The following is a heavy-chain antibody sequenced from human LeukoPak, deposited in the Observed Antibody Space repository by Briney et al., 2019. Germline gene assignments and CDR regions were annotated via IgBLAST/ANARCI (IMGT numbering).Heavy chain of an antibody. CDR3: TRLGGTVVSPVVSDI. V-gene: IGHV3-73*01. D-gene: IGHD4-23*01. CDR1: GFTFSGSA. Sequence: PGGSLRLSCAASGFTFSGSAMHWVRQASGKGLEWVGRIRSKANSYATAYAASVKGRFTISRDESKNTAYLQMDSLQPEDTAVYYCTRLGGTVVSPVVSDIWGQGTMVTVSS. J-gene: IGHJ3*02. CDR2: IRSKANSYAT.